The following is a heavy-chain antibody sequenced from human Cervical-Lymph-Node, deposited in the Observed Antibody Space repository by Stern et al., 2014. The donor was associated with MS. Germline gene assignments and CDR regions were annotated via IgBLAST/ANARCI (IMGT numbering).Heavy chain of an antibody. CDR2: IYYNGST. CDR1: GGSINSHY. CDR3: AALPSIPVAGRTARYDLGV. V-gene: IGHV4-59*03. J-gene: IGHJ6*02. Sequence: QVQLQESGPGLVKPSETLSLTCTVSGGSINSHYWSWVRQSPGKGLEWIGYIYYNGSTNYNPSLKSRITISVDTSKNQLSLKLMSVTAADTAVYYCAALPSIPVAGRTARYDLGVWGQGTTVIVSS. D-gene: IGHD6-13*01.